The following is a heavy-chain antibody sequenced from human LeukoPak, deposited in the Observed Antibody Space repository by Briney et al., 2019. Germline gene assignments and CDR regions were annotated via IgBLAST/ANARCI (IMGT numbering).Heavy chain of an antibody. J-gene: IGHJ4*02. CDR1: GFTFSTYP. Sequence: GGSLRLSCAASGFTFSTYPMNWVRQAPGKGLEWVSYISSRSSTIYYADSVKGRFTISRDNAKNSLHLQMNSLRAEDTAVYYCARDQSFGGVTRRRYYFDYWGQGTLVTVSS. CDR2: ISSRSSTI. D-gene: IGHD4-17*01. V-gene: IGHV3-48*01. CDR3: ARDQSFGGVTRRRYYFDY.